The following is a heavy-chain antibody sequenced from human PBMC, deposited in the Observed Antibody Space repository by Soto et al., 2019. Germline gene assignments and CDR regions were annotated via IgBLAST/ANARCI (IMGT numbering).Heavy chain of an antibody. D-gene: IGHD2-15*01. J-gene: IGHJ6*02. CDR1: GGSFNFYS. Sequence: QVHLVQSGAEVRKPGSSVKVSCKASGGSFNFYSIGWVRQSPGQGLEWIGRMITACGSSNSAQKFQARVSFTSDESTSSAYMELNSLTSEDTGVYYCVAYGSGGTGSGPPYGLAVWGRGTTVVVSS. CDR3: VAYGSGGTGSGPPYGLAV. CDR2: MITACGSS. V-gene: IGHV1-69*18.